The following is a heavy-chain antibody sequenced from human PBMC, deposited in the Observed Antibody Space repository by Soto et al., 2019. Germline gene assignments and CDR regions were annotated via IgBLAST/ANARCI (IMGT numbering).Heavy chain of an antibody. V-gene: IGHV3-23*01. J-gene: IGHJ6*03. CDR1: GFTFSSYA. CDR3: AKGYNWNDYFYMDV. Sequence: VHLLESGGGLVQPGGSLRLSCAASGFTFSSYAMSWVRQAPGKGLEWVSGISGRGSTIYYADSVKGRFTISRDNSKNTLYLQMNSLRAEDRAVYYCAKGYNWNDYFYMDVWGKGTTVTVSS. CDR2: ISGRGSTI. D-gene: IGHD1-1*01.